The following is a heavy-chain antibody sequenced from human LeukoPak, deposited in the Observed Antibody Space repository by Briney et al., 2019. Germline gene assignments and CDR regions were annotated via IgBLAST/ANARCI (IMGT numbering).Heavy chain of an antibody. CDR3: ARDQAYCGGDCYFDF. D-gene: IGHD2-21*02. CDR2: IYHSGST. CDR1: DYSISSAYY. V-gene: IGHV4-38-2*02. Sequence: SETLSLTCAVSDYSISSAYYWGWIRQPPGKGLEWIGSIYHSGSTDYNPSLKSRVNISVDPSKNQFSLKLRSVTAADTAVYYCARDQAYCGGDCYFDFWGQGTLVTVSS. J-gene: IGHJ4*02.